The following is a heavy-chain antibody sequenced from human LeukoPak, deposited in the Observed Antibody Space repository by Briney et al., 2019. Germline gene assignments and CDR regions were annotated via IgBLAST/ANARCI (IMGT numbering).Heavy chain of an antibody. CDR2: ISSSSSYI. V-gene: IGHV3-21*01. D-gene: IGHD3-3*01. J-gene: IGHJ3*02. CDR3: AKDRNYDFTVDAFDI. Sequence: GGSLRLSCAASGFTFSSYSMNWVRQAPGKGLEWVSSISSSSSYIYYADSVKGRFTISRDNAKNSLYLQMNSLRAEDTAVYYCAKDRNYDFTVDAFDIWGQGTMVTVSS. CDR1: GFTFSSYS.